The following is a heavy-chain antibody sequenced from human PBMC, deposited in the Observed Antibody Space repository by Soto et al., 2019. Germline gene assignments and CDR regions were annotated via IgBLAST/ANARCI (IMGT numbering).Heavy chain of an antibody. V-gene: IGHV1-69*13. CDR2: IIPIFGTA. CDR3: ARMPKLDYYYYGRDV. Sequence: GASVKVSCKASGGTFSSYAISWVRQAPGQGLGWMGGIIPIFGTANYAQKFQGRVTITADESTSTAYMELSSLRSEDTAVYYCARMPKLDYYYYGRDVWGQGPTATVSS. J-gene: IGHJ6*02. CDR1: GGTFSSYA. D-gene: IGHD1-26*01.